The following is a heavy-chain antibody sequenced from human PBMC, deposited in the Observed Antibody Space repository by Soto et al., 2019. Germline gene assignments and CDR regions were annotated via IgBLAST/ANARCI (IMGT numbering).Heavy chain of an antibody. J-gene: IGHJ4*02. D-gene: IGHD3-22*01. V-gene: IGHV4-59*08. CDR3: ARLGGYFQAFDS. Sequence: QVQLQESGPGLVKPSETLSLTCTVSGGSISSYDWGWIRQPPGKGMQWIGYIYYTGTTSYNPYLNSRVTISVDTSKNHFSLRLSSVTAADTAIHYCARLGGYFQAFDSWGQGTLVTVSS. CDR1: GGSISSYD. CDR2: IYYTGTT.